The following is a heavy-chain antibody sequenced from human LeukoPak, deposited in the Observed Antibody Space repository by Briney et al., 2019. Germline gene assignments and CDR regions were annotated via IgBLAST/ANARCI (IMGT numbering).Heavy chain of an antibody. J-gene: IGHJ3*02. CDR2: IIPIFGTA. CDR3: ARRGSGHHPSDAFDI. D-gene: IGHD2-15*01. CDR1: GGTFSSYA. Sequence: SVKVSCKASGGTFSSYAISWVRQAPGQGLEWMGGIIPIFGTANYAQKFQGRVTITADESTSIAYMELSSLRSEDTAVYYCARRGSGHHPSDAFDIWGQGTMVTVSS. V-gene: IGHV1-69*13.